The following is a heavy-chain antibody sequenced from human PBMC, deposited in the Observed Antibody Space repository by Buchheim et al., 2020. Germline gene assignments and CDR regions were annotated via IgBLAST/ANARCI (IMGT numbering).Heavy chain of an antibody. CDR3: AKSGRIPGYSSGWYGSLHDY. J-gene: IGHJ4*02. Sequence: QVQLVESGGGVVQPGRSLRLSCAASGFTFSSYGMHWVRQAPGKGLEWVAVISYDGSNKYYADSVKGRFTISRDNSKNPLYLQMNSLRAEDTAVYYCAKSGRIPGYSSGWYGSLHDYWGQGTL. CDR1: GFTFSSYG. V-gene: IGHV3-30*18. D-gene: IGHD6-19*01. CDR2: ISYDGSNK.